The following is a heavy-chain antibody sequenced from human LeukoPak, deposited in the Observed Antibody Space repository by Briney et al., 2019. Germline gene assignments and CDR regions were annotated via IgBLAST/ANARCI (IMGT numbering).Heavy chain of an antibody. Sequence: GSLRLSCAASGFTFSSYAMHWVRQAPGKGLEWVAVISYDGSNKYYADSVRGRFTISRDNSKNTLYLQMNSLRAEDTAVYYCAREFGAAAVITGWFDPWGQGTLVTVSS. D-gene: IGHD6-13*01. V-gene: IGHV3-30-3*01. CDR3: AREFGAAAVITGWFDP. J-gene: IGHJ5*02. CDR1: GFTFSSYA. CDR2: ISYDGSNK.